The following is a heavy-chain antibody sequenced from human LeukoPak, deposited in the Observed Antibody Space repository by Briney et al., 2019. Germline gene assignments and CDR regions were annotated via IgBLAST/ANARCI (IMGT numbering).Heavy chain of an antibody. CDR1: GFTFSSYA. Sequence: GGSLRLSCAASGFTFSSYAMHWVRQAPGKGLERVAVISYDGSNKYYADSVKGRFTISRDNSKNTLYLQMNSLRAEDTAVYYCARDRTLCSSTSCPYYYYYYYMDVWGKGTTVTVSS. CDR3: ARDRTLCSSTSCPYYYYYYYMDV. J-gene: IGHJ6*03. CDR2: ISYDGSNK. V-gene: IGHV3-30-3*01. D-gene: IGHD2-2*01.